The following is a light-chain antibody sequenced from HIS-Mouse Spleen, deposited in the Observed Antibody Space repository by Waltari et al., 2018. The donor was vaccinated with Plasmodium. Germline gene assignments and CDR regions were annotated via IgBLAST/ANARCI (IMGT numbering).Light chain of an antibody. CDR3: CSYAGSSTFV. J-gene: IGLJ3*02. V-gene: IGLV2-23*03. CDR2: EGS. CDR1: SSDVGSYNL. Sequence: QSALTQPASVSGSPGQSITISCTGTSSDVGSYNLVSWYQQHPGKAPKLMIYEGSKRPSGVSNRVSGSKSGNTASLTISGLQAEDEADYCCCSYAGSSTFVFGGGTKLTVL.